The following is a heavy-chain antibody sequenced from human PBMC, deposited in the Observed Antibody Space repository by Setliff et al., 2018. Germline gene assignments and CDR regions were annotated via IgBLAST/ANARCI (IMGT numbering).Heavy chain of an antibody. CDR2: INYRGST. V-gene: IGHV4-39*01. Sequence: SETLSLTCSVSGGSISSSNYYWGWIRQSPGKGLEWIGSINYRGSTYDNPSLKSRVTVSVDTSKSHFSLRLSSVTAADTAAYYCARHEFVGGYYGSVTYRHFDYWGQGILVTVSS. J-gene: IGHJ4*02. D-gene: IGHD3-10*01. CDR3: ARHEFVGGYYGSVTYRHFDY. CDR1: GGSISSSNYY.